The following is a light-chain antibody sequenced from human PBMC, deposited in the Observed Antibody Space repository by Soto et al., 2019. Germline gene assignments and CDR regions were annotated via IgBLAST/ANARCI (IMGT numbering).Light chain of an antibody. J-gene: IGKJ2*01. CDR3: QQGHNWPLT. CDR1: QSISSE. V-gene: IGKV3-15*01. Sequence: EIVMTQSPATLSVSHGERATLSCRASQSISSELAWYQQRPGQPPRLLIYGASTRATGVPDRFTGSGSGSDFTLTISGLQSEDFAVYYCQQGHNWPLTFGQGTRLEI. CDR2: GAS.